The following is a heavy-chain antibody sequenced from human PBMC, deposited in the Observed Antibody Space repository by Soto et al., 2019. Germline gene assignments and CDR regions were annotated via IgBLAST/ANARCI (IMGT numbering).Heavy chain of an antibody. CDR2: IIPIFGTT. CDR3: ASTKYDITAYYYSYLGL. D-gene: IGHD3-22*01. CDR1: EDTFRNYA. Sequence: QVELVQSGAEVKKPGSSVKVSCQASEDTFRNYAISWVRQAPGQGLEWMGGIIPIFGTTNYAQTFQGRVTITADTSANTVYLELSSLRSEDTSVYSCASTKYDITAYYYSYLGLWGRGTLVTVSA. V-gene: IGHV1-69*06. J-gene: IGHJ2*01.